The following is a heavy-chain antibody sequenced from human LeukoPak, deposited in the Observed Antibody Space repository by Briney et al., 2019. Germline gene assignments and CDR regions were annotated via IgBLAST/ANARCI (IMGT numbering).Heavy chain of an antibody. D-gene: IGHD3-22*01. J-gene: IGHJ4*02. Sequence: GGSLRLSCAASGFTFSSYSMNWVRQASGKGLEWVSSISSSSSYIYYADSVKGRFTISRDNAKNSLYLQMNSLRAEDTAVYYCARDGGKGYDSSGYPYYWGQGTLVTVSS. CDR1: GFTFSSYS. CDR3: ARDGGKGYDSSGYPYY. V-gene: IGHV3-21*01. CDR2: ISSSSSYI.